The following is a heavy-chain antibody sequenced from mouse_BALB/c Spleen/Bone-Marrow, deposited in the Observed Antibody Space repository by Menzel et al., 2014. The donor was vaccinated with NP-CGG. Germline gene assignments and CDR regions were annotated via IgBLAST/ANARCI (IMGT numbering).Heavy chain of an antibody. CDR3: ARGGFLLRSLALDY. D-gene: IGHD1-1*01. V-gene: IGHV1-4*01. J-gene: IGHJ4*01. Sequence: QVQLQQSGAELARPGGSVKMSCKASGYTFTTYTMHWVQQRPGQGLEWVGYINRSTGFTNYNQIFKDKATLAADKSSSTAYMQLSSLTSEASAVYFCARGGFLLRSLALDYWGQGTSVTVSS. CDR2: INRSTGFT. CDR1: GYTFTTYT.